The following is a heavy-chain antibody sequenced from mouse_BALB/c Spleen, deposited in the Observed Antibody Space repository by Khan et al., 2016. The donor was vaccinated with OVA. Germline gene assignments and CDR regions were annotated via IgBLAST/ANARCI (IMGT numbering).Heavy chain of an antibody. V-gene: IGHV5-6*01. CDR2: ISSGGSYT. D-gene: IGHD1-2*01. Sequence: EAELVESGGDLVKPGGSLKLSCAASGFTFNSYVMSWVRQTPDKRLEWVAAISSGGSYTNYPDSVKGRFTLSRDNAKNTLYLQMSSLKSEDTAMYYCTRHRFTTAAAWFAYWGQGTLVTVSA. J-gene: IGHJ3*01. CDR1: GFTFNSYV. CDR3: TRHRFTTAAAWFAY.